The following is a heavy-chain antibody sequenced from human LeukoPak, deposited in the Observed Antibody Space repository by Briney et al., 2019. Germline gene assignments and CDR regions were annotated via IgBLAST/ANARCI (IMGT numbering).Heavy chain of an antibody. CDR1: GFTFSSYS. D-gene: IGHD6-19*01. Sequence: PGGSLRLSCAASGFTFSSYSMNGVRHAPGKGLEWVSSISSSSSYIYYAHSEKGRFTISRDNAKNSLYLQMNSLRAEDTAVYYCARDGPTGYSSGWDFDYWGQGTLVTVSS. J-gene: IGHJ4*02. V-gene: IGHV3-21*01. CDR2: ISSSSSYI. CDR3: ARDGPTGYSSGWDFDY.